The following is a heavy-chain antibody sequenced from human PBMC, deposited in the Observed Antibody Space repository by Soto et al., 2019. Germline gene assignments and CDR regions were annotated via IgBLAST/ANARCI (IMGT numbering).Heavy chain of an antibody. CDR1: GFTFSSYG. Sequence: PGGSLRLSCAASGFTFSSYGMSWIRQAPGKGLEWVAFISTTGGTIHYADSVKGRFTISRDNTKNSLYLQMNSLRAEDSAIYYCAREYNGGDAFDIWGQGTMVTVSS. V-gene: IGHV3-11*01. J-gene: IGHJ3*02. D-gene: IGHD5-12*01. CDR3: AREYNGGDAFDI. CDR2: ISTTGGTI.